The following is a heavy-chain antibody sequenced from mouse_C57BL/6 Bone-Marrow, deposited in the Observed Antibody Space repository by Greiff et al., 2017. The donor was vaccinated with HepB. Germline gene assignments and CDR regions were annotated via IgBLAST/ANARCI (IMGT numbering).Heavy chain of an antibody. D-gene: IGHD2-2*01. V-gene: IGHV5-12*01. J-gene: IGHJ4*01. CDR3: AGYGFYYAMDY. CDR2: ISNGGGST. Sequence: EVQVVESGGGLVQPGGSLKLSCAASGFTFSDYYMYWVRQTPEKRLEWVAYISNGGGSTYYPDTVKGRFTISRDNAKNTLYLQMSRLKSEDTAMYYCAGYGFYYAMDYWGQGTSVTVSS. CDR1: GFTFSDYY.